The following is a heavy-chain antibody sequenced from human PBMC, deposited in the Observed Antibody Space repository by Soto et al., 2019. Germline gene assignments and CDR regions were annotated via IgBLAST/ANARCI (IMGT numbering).Heavy chain of an antibody. Sequence: ASVKVSCKASGYTFTSYYMHWVRQAPGQGLEWMGIINPSGGSTSYAQKFQGRVTMTRDTSTSTVYVELSSLISEDTAVYYCAREFYDYVWGSYRSVKDYWGQGILVTVSS. J-gene: IGHJ4*02. CDR3: AREFYDYVWGSYRSVKDY. CDR1: GYTFTSYY. CDR2: INPSGGST. V-gene: IGHV1-46*03. D-gene: IGHD3-16*02.